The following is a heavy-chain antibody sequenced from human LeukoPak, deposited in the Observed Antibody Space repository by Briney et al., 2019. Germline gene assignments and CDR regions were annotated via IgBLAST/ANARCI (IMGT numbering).Heavy chain of an antibody. CDR2: INPNSGGT. Sequence: ASVKVSCKASGYTFTAYYIHWVRQAPGQGLEWMGWINPNSGGTNYAQKFQGRVTMTRDTSIRTAYMELSRLRSDDTAVYYCARVYYDSSGELDYWGQGTLVTVSS. J-gene: IGHJ4*02. V-gene: IGHV1-2*02. CDR3: ARVYYDSSGELDY. CDR1: GYTFTAYY. D-gene: IGHD3-22*01.